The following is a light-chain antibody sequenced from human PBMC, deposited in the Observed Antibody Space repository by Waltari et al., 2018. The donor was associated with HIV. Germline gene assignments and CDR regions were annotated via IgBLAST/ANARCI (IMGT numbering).Light chain of an antibody. CDR3: QQYGSSSLT. CDR2: GAS. J-gene: IGKJ4*01. CDR1: QSVSSSY. V-gene: IGKV3-20*01. Sequence: EFVSTPSPATLPLSPGEGATLSCRASQSVSSSYLAWYQQKPGQAPRLLIYGASSRATGIPDRFSGSGSGTDFTLTISRLEPEDFAVYYCQQYGSSSLTFGGGTKVEIK.